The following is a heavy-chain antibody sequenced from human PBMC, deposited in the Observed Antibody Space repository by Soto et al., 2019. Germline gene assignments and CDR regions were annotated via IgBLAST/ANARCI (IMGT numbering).Heavy chain of an antibody. Sequence: QVQLVEAGGGVVQPGRSLRLSCAASGFTFSSYAMHWVRQAPGKGLEWVAVISYDGSNKYYADSVKGRFTISRDNSKNTLYLQMNSLRAEDTAVYYCAREAGGFDYWGQGTLCTVSS. J-gene: IGHJ4*02. CDR1: GFTFSSYA. CDR2: ISYDGSNK. D-gene: IGHD6-13*01. CDR3: AREAGGFDY. V-gene: IGHV3-30-3*01.